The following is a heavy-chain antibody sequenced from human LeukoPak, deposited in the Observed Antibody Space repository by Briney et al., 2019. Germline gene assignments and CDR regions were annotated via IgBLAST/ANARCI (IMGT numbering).Heavy chain of an antibody. CDR1: GYTFTGYA. J-gene: IGHJ4*02. CDR3: ARDWGYQLLYY. V-gene: IGHV1-3*01. Sequence: AASVKVSCKASGYTFTGYAIHWVRQAPGQRPEWMGWISAGNGKTKYSQNFQGRVTITRDTSASTAYMELISLRSEDTAVYYCARDWGYQLLYYRGQGTLVTVSS. D-gene: IGHD2-2*01. CDR2: ISAGNGKT.